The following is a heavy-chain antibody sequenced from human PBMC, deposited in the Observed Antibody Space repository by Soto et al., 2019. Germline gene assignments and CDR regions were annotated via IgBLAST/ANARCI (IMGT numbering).Heavy chain of an antibody. Sequence: GGSLILSCAASRFTFSSYAMSWVRQAPGKGLEWVSAISGSGGSTYYADSVKGRFTISRDNSKNTLYLQMNSLRAEDTAVYYCAKDLVFGYCSSTSCAEVVDYWGQGTLVTVSS. CDR1: RFTFSSYA. V-gene: IGHV3-23*01. D-gene: IGHD2-2*01. CDR3: AKDLVFGYCSSTSCAEVVDY. J-gene: IGHJ4*02. CDR2: ISGSGGST.